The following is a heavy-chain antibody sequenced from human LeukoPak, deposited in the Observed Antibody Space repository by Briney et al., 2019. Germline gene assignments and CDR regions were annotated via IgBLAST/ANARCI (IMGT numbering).Heavy chain of an antibody. CDR3: ARDLWDTAIDNWFDP. Sequence: ASVKLSCKASGGTFSSYAISWVRQAPGQGLEWMGRIIPIVGTANYAQKFQGRVTITTDESTSTAYMELSSLRSEDTAVYYCARDLWDTAIDNWFDPWGQGTLVTVSS. J-gene: IGHJ5*02. CDR2: IIPIVGTA. D-gene: IGHD5-18*01. CDR1: GGTFSSYA. V-gene: IGHV1-69*05.